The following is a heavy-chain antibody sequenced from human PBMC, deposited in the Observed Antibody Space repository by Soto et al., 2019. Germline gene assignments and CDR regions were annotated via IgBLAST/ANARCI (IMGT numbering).Heavy chain of an antibody. D-gene: IGHD3-10*01. CDR2: INHSGST. J-gene: IGHJ4*02. V-gene: IGHV4-34*01. CDR3: ARGLRYYYGSGSLKYFDY. CDR1: GGTCIGFY. Sequence: PSQTQPLTSAVVGGTCIGFYCSWIRQPQGKGLEWIGEINHSGSTNYNPSLKSRVTISVDTSKNQFSLKLSSVTAADTAVYYCARGLRYYYGSGSLKYFDYWGQGTLVTVSS.